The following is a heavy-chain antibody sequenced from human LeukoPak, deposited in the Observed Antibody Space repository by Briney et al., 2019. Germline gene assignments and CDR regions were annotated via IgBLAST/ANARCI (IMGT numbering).Heavy chain of an antibody. D-gene: IGHD6-13*01. Sequence: KPSETLSLTCAVYGGSFSGYYWSWIRQPPGKGLEWIGEINHSGSTNYNPSLKSRVTISVDTSKNQFSLKLSSVTAADTAVYYCARDSPIAAAGIDYWGQGTLVTVSS. CDR2: INHSGST. CDR3: ARDSPIAAAGIDY. J-gene: IGHJ4*02. V-gene: IGHV4-34*01. CDR1: GGSFSGYY.